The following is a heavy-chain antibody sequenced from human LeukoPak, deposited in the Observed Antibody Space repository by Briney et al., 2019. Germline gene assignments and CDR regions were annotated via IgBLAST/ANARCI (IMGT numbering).Heavy chain of an antibody. CDR3: AKDAPVNIVVVPAANS. Sequence: GGSLRLSCAASGFTFSSYEMNWVRQAPGKGLEWVSYISSSGSTIYYADSVKGRFTISRDNAKNSLYLQMNSLRAEDTAVYYCAKDAPVNIVVVPAANSWGQGTLVTVSS. V-gene: IGHV3-48*03. J-gene: IGHJ4*02. CDR2: ISSSGSTI. D-gene: IGHD2-2*01. CDR1: GFTFSSYE.